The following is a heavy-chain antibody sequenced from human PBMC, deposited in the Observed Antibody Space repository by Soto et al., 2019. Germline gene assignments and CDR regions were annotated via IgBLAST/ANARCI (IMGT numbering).Heavy chain of an antibody. J-gene: IGHJ5*02. CDR3: ARAGYSTGFNWFDP. CDR2: IIPIFGTA. V-gene: IGHV1-69*13. Sequence: SVKVSCKASGGTFSSYAISWVRQAPGQGLEWMGGIIPIFGTANYAQKFQGRVTITADESTSTAYMELSSLRSEDTAVYYCARAGYSTGFNWFDPWGQGXLVTVYS. D-gene: IGHD3-9*01. CDR1: GGTFSSYA.